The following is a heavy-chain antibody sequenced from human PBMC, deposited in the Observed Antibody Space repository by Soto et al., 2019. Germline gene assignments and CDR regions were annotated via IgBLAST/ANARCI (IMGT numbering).Heavy chain of an antibody. CDR3: ARSQGSSTSLEIYYYYYYGMDV. V-gene: IGHV1-69*13. J-gene: IGHJ6*02. CDR2: IIPISETT. D-gene: IGHD2-2*01. Sequence: SVKVYCKASGGTFSSYAISWVRQAPGQGLEWMGGIIPISETTNYAQKFQGRVTITADESKSTAYMELSSLRSEDTAVYYCARSQGSSTSLEIYYYYYYGMDVWGQGTTVTVSS. CDR1: GGTFSSYA.